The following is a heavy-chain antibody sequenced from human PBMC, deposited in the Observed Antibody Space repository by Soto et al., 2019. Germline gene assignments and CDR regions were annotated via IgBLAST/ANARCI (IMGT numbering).Heavy chain of an antibody. J-gene: IGHJ4*02. Sequence: SETLSLTCSVSGGSISGSYWSWIRQSPGEGLEWLGYVYYTGSTNYSPSLRSRVSISVDTSKNEFSLRLSSVTAADTAVYFCARSVAVPGAHIDYWGQGTQVTVSS. D-gene: IGHD6-19*01. CDR3: ARSVAVPGAHIDY. CDR2: VYYTGST. V-gene: IGHV4-59*01. CDR1: GGSISGSY.